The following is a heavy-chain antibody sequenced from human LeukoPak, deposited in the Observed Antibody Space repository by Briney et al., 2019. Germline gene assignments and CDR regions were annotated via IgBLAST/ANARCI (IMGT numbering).Heavy chain of an antibody. D-gene: IGHD3-10*01. V-gene: IGHV3-30*02. Sequence: PGGSLRLSCAASGFTFSSYGIHWVRQAPGKGLEWVAFIRNDGSNKYYADSVKGRFTISRDNSKNTLYLQMNSLRAEDTAVYYCAKRGVIWGQGTMVTVSS. J-gene: IGHJ3*02. CDR1: GFTFSSYG. CDR2: IRNDGSNK. CDR3: AKRGVI.